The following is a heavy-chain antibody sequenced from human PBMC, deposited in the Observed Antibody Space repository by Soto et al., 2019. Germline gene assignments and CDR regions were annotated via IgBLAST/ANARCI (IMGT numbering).Heavy chain of an antibody. J-gene: IGHJ2*01. CDR2: INPSGGST. CDR1: GYTFTRYY. CDR3: AGEARACDL. V-gene: IGHV1-46*03. Sequence: QVQLVPSGAEVKKPGASVKVSCKASGYTFTRYYMHWVRKAPGQGLAWMGIINPSGGSTSYAQKFQGRVTMTMDTSTSTVYMALSSLRSEDTAVSYCAGEARACDLWGRGTLVTVSS.